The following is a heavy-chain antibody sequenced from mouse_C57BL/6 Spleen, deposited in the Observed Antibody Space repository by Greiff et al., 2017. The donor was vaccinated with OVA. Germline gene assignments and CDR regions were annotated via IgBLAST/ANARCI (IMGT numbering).Heavy chain of an antibody. CDR2: IDPSDSYT. CDR3: ASPHYYGSSLWYFDV. J-gene: IGHJ1*03. Sequence: QVQLQQPGAELVMPGASVKLSCKASGYTFTSYWMHWVKQRPGQGLEWIGEIDPSDSYTNYNQKFKGKSTLTVDTSSSTAYMQLSSLTSEDSAVYYCASPHYYGSSLWYFDVWGTGTTVTVSS. D-gene: IGHD1-1*01. V-gene: IGHV1-69*01. CDR1: GYTFTSYW.